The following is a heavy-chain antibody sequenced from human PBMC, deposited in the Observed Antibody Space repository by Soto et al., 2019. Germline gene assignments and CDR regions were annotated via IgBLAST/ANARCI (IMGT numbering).Heavy chain of an antibody. CDR3: ARDKELRPRADYYYGMDV. J-gene: IGHJ6*02. Sequence: ASVKVSCKASGYTITSYAMHWVRQAPGQRLEWMGWINAGNGNTKYSQKFQGRVTITRDTSASTAYMELSSLRSEDTAVHYCARDKELRPRADYYYGMDVWGQGTTVTVSS. CDR2: INAGNGNT. CDR1: GYTITSYA. V-gene: IGHV1-3*01. D-gene: IGHD1-7*01.